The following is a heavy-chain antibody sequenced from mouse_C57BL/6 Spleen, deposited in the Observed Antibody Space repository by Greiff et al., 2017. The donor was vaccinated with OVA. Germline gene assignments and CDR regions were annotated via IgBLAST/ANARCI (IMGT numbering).Heavy chain of an antibody. D-gene: IGHD2-4*01. J-gene: IGHJ4*01. Sequence: VQLQQSGPELVKPGASVKIPCKASGYTFTDYNMDWVKQSHGKSLEWIGDINPNNGGTIYNQKFKGKATLTVDKSSSTAYMELRSLTSEDTAVYYCARVDYYDYGGAYYYAMDYWGQGTSVTVSS. CDR1: GYTFTDYN. CDR2: INPNNGGT. CDR3: ARVDYYDYGGAYYYAMDY. V-gene: IGHV1-18*01.